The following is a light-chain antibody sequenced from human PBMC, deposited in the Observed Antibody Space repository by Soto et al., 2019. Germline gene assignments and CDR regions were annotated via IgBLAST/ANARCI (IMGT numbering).Light chain of an antibody. CDR1: QSVSSN. V-gene: IGKV3D-15*01. CDR3: QQYNNWPIT. CDR2: GAS. Sequence: IVMTQSPATLSVSAVERATLSCMASQSVSSNLAWYQQKPGQAPRLLIYGASTRATGIPARFSGSGSGTEFTLTISSLQSEDFAVYYCQQYNNWPITFGQGTRLEIK. J-gene: IGKJ5*01.